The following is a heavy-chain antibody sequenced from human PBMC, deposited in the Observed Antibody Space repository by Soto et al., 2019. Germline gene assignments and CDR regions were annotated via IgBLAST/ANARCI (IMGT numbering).Heavy chain of an antibody. D-gene: IGHD3-9*01. CDR1: NGSISTYY. J-gene: IGHJ5*02. Sequence: XGTLSLTCTVSNGSISTYYWTWVRQPPGKGLEWIGYVYYSGTTNYNPSLKSRVGMSIDTSKNQFSLELKSVTAADTATYYCVRDYLLTGFDTWGQGTLVTVSS. V-gene: IGHV4-59*01. CDR3: VRDYLLTGFDT. CDR2: VYYSGTT.